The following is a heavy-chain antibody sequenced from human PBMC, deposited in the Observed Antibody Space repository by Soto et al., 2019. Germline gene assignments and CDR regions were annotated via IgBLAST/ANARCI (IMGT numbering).Heavy chain of an antibody. CDR1: GGSISSYY. D-gene: IGHD3-10*01. CDR2: IYYSGST. V-gene: IGHV4-59*01. J-gene: IGHJ6*02. Sequence: PSETLSLTCTVSGGSISSYYWSWIRQPPGKGLEWIGYIYYSGSTNYNPSLKSRVTISVDTSKNQFSLKLSSWTAADTAVYYCKRGGRKWFGELSDYLYYYYYGMDVWGQGTTVTVSS. CDR3: KRGGRKWFGELSDYLYYYYYGMDV.